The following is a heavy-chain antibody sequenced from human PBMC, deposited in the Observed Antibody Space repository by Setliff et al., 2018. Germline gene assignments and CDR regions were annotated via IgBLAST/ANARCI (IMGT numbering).Heavy chain of an antibody. V-gene: IGHV3-30*02. CDR2: IHNDGISK. Sequence: PGGSLRLSCAASGFSFSDYYMSWARQAPGKGLEWVALIHNDGISKNYADSVKGRFTIFRDNSKNTLYLEMNRLRTEDTAVYYCAKDYSMAITVGYFQHWGHGTLVTVSS. J-gene: IGHJ1*01. D-gene: IGHD1-20*01. CDR1: GFSFSDYY. CDR3: AKDYSMAITVGYFQH.